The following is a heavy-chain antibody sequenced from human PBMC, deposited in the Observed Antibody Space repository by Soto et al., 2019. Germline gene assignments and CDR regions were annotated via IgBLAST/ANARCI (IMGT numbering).Heavy chain of an antibody. CDR3: ARGGSDYEGSGYYQGHV. V-gene: IGHV1-69*12. CDR2: IVPIFGA. J-gene: IGHJ6*02. CDR1: GGTFSNYG. D-gene: IGHD3-22*01. Sequence: QVQLVQSGAEVKKPGSSVKVSCKSSGGTFSNYGFSWVRQAPGQGLECMGVIVPIFGAEHPQKFQGRVTIAAQESQNTVCMERRGLRSEDTAVYYCARGGSDYEGSGYYQGHVWGQGTTVTVSS.